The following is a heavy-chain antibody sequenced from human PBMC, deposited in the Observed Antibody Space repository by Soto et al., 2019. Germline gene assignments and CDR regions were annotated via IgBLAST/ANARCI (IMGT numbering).Heavy chain of an antibody. V-gene: IGHV3-15*07. CDR2: IKSKTDGGTT. Sequence: NPGGSLRLSCAVSGVTLTNVWMNWVRQAPGKGPEWVGRIKSKTDGGTTDYAAPVKGRFTISRDDSENTLYLHMNSLQTEDTAVYYCSHGYYQYFESWGQGTLVTVSS. D-gene: IGHD5-18*01. CDR3: SHGYYQYFES. CDR1: GVTLTNVW. J-gene: IGHJ4*02.